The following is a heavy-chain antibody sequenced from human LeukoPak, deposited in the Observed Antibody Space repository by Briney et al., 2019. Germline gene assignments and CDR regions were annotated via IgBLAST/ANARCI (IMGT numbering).Heavy chain of an antibody. J-gene: IGHJ4*02. Sequence: PGGSLRLSCAASGFTFSSYGMHWVRQAPGKGLEWVAVISYDGSNKYYADSVKGRFTISRDNSKNTLYLQMNSLRAEDTAVYYCAKVARGEDYYDSSGYLAYWGQGTLVTVSS. CDR1: GFTFSSYG. CDR2: ISYDGSNK. V-gene: IGHV3-30*18. D-gene: IGHD3-22*01. CDR3: AKVARGEDYYDSSGYLAY.